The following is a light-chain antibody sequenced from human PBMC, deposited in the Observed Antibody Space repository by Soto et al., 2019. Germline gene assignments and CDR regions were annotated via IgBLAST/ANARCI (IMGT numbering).Light chain of an antibody. V-gene: IGKV1-5*01. CDR2: DAS. Sequence: DIQMTQSPSTLSAFVGDRVMITCRASQSVSTWLAWYQQRPGKAPQLLIYDASSLDSGVPSRFSGSGSGTEFTLTISSLQPDDLATYYCQQYNSYSPWTVGQGTKVDIK. CDR1: QSVSTW. J-gene: IGKJ1*01. CDR3: QQYNSYSPWT.